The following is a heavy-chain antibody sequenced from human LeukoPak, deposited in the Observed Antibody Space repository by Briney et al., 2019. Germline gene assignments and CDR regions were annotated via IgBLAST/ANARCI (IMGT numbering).Heavy chain of an antibody. CDR3: ARGPPVGAPN. CDR1: EFIVSINY. J-gene: IGHJ1*01. Sequence: GGSLRLSCAASEFIVSINYMTWVRQAPGKGLEWVSLIYSRGNTKYADSVKGRFTISRDNSKNTLYLQMSSLRTEDTAVYYCARGPPVGAPNWGQGTLVTVSS. CDR2: IYSRGNT. D-gene: IGHD1-26*01. V-gene: IGHV3-66*01.